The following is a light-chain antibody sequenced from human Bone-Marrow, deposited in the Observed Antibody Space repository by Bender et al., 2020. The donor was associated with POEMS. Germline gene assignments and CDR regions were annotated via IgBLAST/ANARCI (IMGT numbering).Light chain of an antibody. J-gene: IGLJ3*02. CDR1: SSNIGAHA. CDR3: AVWDDSLNGWV. V-gene: IGLV1-44*01. Sequence: QSVLTQPPSASGTPGQRVTISCSGGSSNIGAHALNWYQHLPGTAPKLLIYSSHRRPSEVPDRFPGSRSGTSASLAISGLQSEDEADYYCAVWDDSLNGWVFGGGTKLTVL. CDR2: SSH.